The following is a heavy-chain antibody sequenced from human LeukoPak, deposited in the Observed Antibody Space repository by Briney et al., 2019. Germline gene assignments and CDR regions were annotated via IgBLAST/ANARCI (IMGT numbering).Heavy chain of an antibody. CDR1: GGSLSGYY. Sequence: SETLSLTCAVYGGSLSGYYWSWIRQHPGKGLEWIGEINHSGSTNYNPSLKSRVTISVDTSKNQFSLKLSSVTAADAAVYYCATRTYGGNSPFDYWGQGTLVTVSS. CDR3: ATRTYGGNSPFDY. J-gene: IGHJ4*02. D-gene: IGHD4-23*01. V-gene: IGHV4-34*01. CDR2: INHSGST.